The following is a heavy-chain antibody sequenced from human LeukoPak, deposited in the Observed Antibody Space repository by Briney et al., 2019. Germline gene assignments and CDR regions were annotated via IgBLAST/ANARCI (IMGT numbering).Heavy chain of an antibody. CDR1: GFTFSSYA. CDR2: ISGSGGST. D-gene: IGHD6-13*01. J-gene: IGHJ5*02. V-gene: IGHV3-23*01. CDR3: AKDGSYSSSWYNWFDP. Sequence: GGSLRLSCAASGFTFSSYAMSWVRQAPGKGLEWVSAISGSGGSTYYADSVKGGFTISRDNSKNTLYLQMNSLRAEDTAVYYCAKDGSYSSSWYNWFDPWGQGTLVTVSS.